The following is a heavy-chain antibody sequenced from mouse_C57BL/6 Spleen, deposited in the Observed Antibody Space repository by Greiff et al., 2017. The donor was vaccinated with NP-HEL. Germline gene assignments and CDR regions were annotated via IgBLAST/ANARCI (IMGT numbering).Heavy chain of an antibody. D-gene: IGHD2-4*01. CDR1: GFTFSSYA. Sequence: EVQRVESGGGLVKPGGSLKLSCAASGFTFSSYAMSWVRQTPEKRLEWVATISDGGSYTYYPDNVKGRFTISRDNAKNNLYLQMSHLKSEDTAMYYCARLNDYYYFDYWGQGTTLTVSS. CDR2: ISDGGSYT. J-gene: IGHJ2*01. CDR3: ARLNDYYYFDY. V-gene: IGHV5-4*01.